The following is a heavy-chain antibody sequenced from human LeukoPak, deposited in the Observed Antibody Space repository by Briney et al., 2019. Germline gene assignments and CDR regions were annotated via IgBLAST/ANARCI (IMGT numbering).Heavy chain of an antibody. CDR2: IWFDGSNK. CDR3: VRWGPGAAVDY. D-gene: IGHD6-13*01. V-gene: IGHV3-33*01. J-gene: IGHJ4*02. Sequence: GGSLRLSCAASGFTFKNHGMYWVRQPPGKGLEWVAVIWFDGSNKYYAEAVQGRFTVSRDNSRNILSLQMDSVRVEDTAVYYCVRWGPGAAVDYWGQGTQVTVSS. CDR1: GFTFKNHG.